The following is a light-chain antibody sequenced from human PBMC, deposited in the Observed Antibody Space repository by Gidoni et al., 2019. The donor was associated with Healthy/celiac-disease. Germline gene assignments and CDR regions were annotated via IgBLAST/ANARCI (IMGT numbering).Light chain of an antibody. V-gene: IGLV2-14*01. J-gene: IGLJ3*02. Sequence: QSALPQPASVSGSPGQSITISCTGTSSDVGGYNYVSWYQQHPGKAPKLMSYEVSNRPSGVSNRFSGSKSGNTASLTISGLQAEDEADYYCSSYTSSSPWVFGGGTKLTVL. CDR1: SSDVGGYNY. CDR2: EVS. CDR3: SSYTSSSPWV.